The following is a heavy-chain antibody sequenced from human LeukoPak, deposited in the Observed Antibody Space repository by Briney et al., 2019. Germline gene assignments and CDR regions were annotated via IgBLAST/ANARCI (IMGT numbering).Heavy chain of an antibody. CDR2: IYYSGST. V-gene: IGHV4-59*01. Sequence: SETLSLTCSVSGGSISSYYWNWIRQTPGKGLEWIGYIYYSGSTYYNPSLRSRVTISVDTSKNQFSLKLSSVTAADTAVYYCARSSEGRYYYDSSGFSYYYYYMDVWGKGTTVTISS. CDR3: ARSSEGRYYYDSSGFSYYYYYMDV. D-gene: IGHD3-22*01. J-gene: IGHJ6*03. CDR1: GGSISSYY.